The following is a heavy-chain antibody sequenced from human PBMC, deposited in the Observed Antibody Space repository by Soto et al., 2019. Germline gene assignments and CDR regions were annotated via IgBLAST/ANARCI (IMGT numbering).Heavy chain of an antibody. CDR3: ARGPWKYYDCLTGSPRRSSWFDP. CDR1: GGSFSGYY. D-gene: IGHD3-9*01. V-gene: IGHV4-34*01. J-gene: IGHJ5*02. Sequence: TSETLSLTCAVYGGSFSGYYWSWIRQPPGKGLEWIGEINHSGSTNYNPSLKSRVTISVDTSKNQFSLKLSSVTAADTAVYYCARGPWKYYDCLTGSPRRSSWFDPWGQGTLVTVYS. CDR2: INHSGST.